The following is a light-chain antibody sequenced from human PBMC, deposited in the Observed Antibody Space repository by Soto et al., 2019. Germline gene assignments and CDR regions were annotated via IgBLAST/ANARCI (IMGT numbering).Light chain of an antibody. CDR2: RTD. CDR3: AAWDNSLRWV. V-gene: IGLV1-47*01. CDR1: SSNIGSNF. J-gene: IGLJ3*02. Sequence: SVLTQPPSASGAPGQTVTISCSGSSSNIGSNFVYWYQQVPGTAPKLLIYRTDQRPSGVPDRFSGSKPGASAYLAISGLRSDDEADYYCAAWDNSLRWVFGGGTKLTVL.